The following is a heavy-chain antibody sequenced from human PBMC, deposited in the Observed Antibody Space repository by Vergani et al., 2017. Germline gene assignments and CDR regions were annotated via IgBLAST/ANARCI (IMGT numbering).Heavy chain of an antibody. CDR1: GGSISSYY. Sequence: QVQLQESGPGLVKPSETLSLTCTVSGGSISSYYWSWIRQPPGKGLEYIGYIYYIGSTNYNPSPKSRVTISVDTSKNEFSLKLSSVTAADTAVYYCARVEAALMYYNYYMDVWGKGTTVTVSS. J-gene: IGHJ6*03. V-gene: IGHV4-59*01. CDR2: IYYIGST. CDR3: ARVEAALMYYNYYMDV. D-gene: IGHD2-15*01.